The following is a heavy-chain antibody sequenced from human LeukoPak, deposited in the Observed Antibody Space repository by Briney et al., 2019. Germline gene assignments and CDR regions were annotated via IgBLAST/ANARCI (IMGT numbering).Heavy chain of an antibody. V-gene: IGHV3-48*03. J-gene: IGHJ4*02. Sequence: GGSLRLSCAASGFTFSSYAMSWVRQAPGKGLEWVSYISSSGSTIYYADSVKSRFTISRDNAKNSMYLQMNSLRAEDTAVYYCASVGYSSGWFYFDYWGQGTLVTVSS. CDR2: ISSSGSTI. D-gene: IGHD6-19*01. CDR3: ASVGYSSGWFYFDY. CDR1: GFTFSSYA.